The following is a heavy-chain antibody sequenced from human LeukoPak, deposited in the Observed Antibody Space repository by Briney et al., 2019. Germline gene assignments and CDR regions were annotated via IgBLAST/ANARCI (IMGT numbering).Heavy chain of an antibody. D-gene: IGHD4-11*01. CDR2: INHSGST. J-gene: IGHJ4*02. V-gene: IGHV4-34*01. CDR1: GGSFSGYY. Sequence: PSGTLSLTCAVYGGSFSGYYWSWIRQPPGKGLEWIGEINHSGSTNSNPSLKSRVTISVDTSKNQFSLKLSSVTAADTAVYYCAGDYRGSLDYWGQGTLVTVSS. CDR3: AGDYRGSLDY.